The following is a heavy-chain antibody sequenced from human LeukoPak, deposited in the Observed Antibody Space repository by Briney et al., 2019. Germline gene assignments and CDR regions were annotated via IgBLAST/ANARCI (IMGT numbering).Heavy chain of an antibody. CDR1: GFPFSSPG. V-gene: IGHV3-33*01. Sequence: PGGSLRLSCVASGFPFSSPGMHWVRQAPGKGLEWVAVIWHDGSNKYHADSVKGRFTISRDNSRNTLYLQMNSLRGEDTAVYYCARGDSSGYYHYFDYWGQGTLVTVSS. J-gene: IGHJ4*02. CDR3: ARGDSSGYYHYFDY. CDR2: IWHDGSNK. D-gene: IGHD3-22*01.